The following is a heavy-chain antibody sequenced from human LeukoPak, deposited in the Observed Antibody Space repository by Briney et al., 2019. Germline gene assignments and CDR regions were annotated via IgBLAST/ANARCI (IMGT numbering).Heavy chain of an antibody. D-gene: IGHD3-10*01. Sequence: SETLSLTCTVSGGSISSYYWSWIRQPAGKGLEWIGRIYTSGSTNYNPSLKSRVTMSVDTSKNQFSLKLSSVTAADTAVYYCARDFPTMVRGVISAFDIWGQGTMVTVSP. CDR3: ARDFPTMVRGVISAFDI. J-gene: IGHJ3*02. V-gene: IGHV4-4*07. CDR2: IYTSGST. CDR1: GGSISSYY.